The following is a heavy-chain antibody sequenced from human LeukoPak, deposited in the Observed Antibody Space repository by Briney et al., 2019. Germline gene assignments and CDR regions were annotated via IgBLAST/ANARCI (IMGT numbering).Heavy chain of an antibody. V-gene: IGHV4-39*01. CDR1: GGSISSGGYY. D-gene: IGHD6-6*01. CDR3: ARVDYSSSAENYYYYYMDV. CDR2: IYYSGST. Sequence: SETLSLTCTVSGGSISSGGYYWGWIRQPPGKGLEWIGNIYYSGSTYYNPSLKSRVIISVDTSENQFSLKVTSVTAADTAVYYCARVDYSSSAENYYYYYMDVWGKGTTVTVSS. J-gene: IGHJ6*03.